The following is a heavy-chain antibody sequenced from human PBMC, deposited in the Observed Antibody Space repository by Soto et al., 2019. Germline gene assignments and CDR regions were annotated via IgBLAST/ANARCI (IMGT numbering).Heavy chain of an antibody. J-gene: IGHJ6*02. Sequence: GASLKVSCKASGYTFTSYGISWVRQAPGQGLEWMGWISAYNGNTNYAQKLQGRVTMTTDTSTSTAYMELRSLRSDDTAVYYCARHVAAAGTTYYYYGMDVWGQGTTVTVSS. CDR2: ISAYNGNT. CDR3: ARHVAAAGTTYYYYGMDV. CDR1: GYTFTSYG. V-gene: IGHV1-18*01. D-gene: IGHD6-13*01.